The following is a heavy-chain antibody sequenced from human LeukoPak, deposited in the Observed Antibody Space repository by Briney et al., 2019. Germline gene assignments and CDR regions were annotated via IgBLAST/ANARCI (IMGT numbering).Heavy chain of an antibody. J-gene: IGHJ4*02. Sequence: SETLSLTCAVYGGSFSGYSWSWIRQPPGKGLEWIGEINHSGSTNYNPSLKSRVTISVDTSKNQFSLKLSSVTAADTAVYYCARGRPGGSGSYYRLDYWGQGTLVTVSS. V-gene: IGHV4-34*01. CDR2: INHSGST. CDR1: GGSFSGYS. D-gene: IGHD3-10*01. CDR3: ARGRPGGSGSYYRLDY.